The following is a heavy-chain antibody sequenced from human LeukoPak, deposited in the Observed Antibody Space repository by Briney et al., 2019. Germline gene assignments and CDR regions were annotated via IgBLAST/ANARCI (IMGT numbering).Heavy chain of an antibody. D-gene: IGHD2-2*01. V-gene: IGHV1-18*01. CDR1: DYSFLSYG. CDR3: ARDVYCTSVSCYGFGMDV. J-gene: IGHJ6*02. CDR2: VDPINGDT. Sequence: GASVKVSCKASDYSFLSYGISWVRQAPGQGLEWMGWVDPINGDTHYAQKFQGRVTMTTDTSTGTANMELRSLRSDDTAVYYCARDVYCTSVSCYGFGMDVWGQGTTVTVSS.